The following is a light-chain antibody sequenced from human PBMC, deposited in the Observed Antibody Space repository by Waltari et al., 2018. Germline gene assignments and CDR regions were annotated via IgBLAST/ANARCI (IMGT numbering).Light chain of an antibody. V-gene: IGKV3-20*01. Sequence: EIVLTQSPGTLSLSPGERATFSCRASQRVSSSDLACYQQRPGQAPRLLIYGASSRATAVPDRFSGSGSGTDFTLTISRLEPEDLAVYYCQQYGSSPITFGQGTRLEIK. CDR3: QQYGSSPIT. CDR1: QRVSSSD. J-gene: IGKJ5*01. CDR2: GAS.